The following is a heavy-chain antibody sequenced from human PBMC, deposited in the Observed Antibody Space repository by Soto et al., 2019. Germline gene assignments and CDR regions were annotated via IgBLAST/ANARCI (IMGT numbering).Heavy chain of an antibody. J-gene: IGHJ4*02. Sequence: SETLSLTCTVSGGSISTHYWNWVRQPPGKGLEWIGYVDYKGNTKYNPSLKSRVTTSVDTSNNQFSLNLNSVTAADTAVYHCARNYYGDYYFASGGRGILFTVPS. CDR3: ARNYYGDYYFAS. D-gene: IGHD4-17*01. CDR1: GGSISTHY. V-gene: IGHV4-59*11. CDR2: VDYKGNT.